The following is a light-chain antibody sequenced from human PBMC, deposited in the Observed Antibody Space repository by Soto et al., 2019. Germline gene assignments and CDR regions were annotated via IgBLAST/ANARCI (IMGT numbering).Light chain of an antibody. CDR3: SSYTYVNTRACV. V-gene: IGLV2-14*01. Sequence: QSALTQPASVSGSPGQSITISCTGTSGDIGSYNRVSWYQQHPGKAPKLIIYEVTDRPSGVSNRFSGSKSGNTASLTISGLQAEAEAEYYCSSYTYVNTRACVFGTGTKVTVL. CDR2: EVT. J-gene: IGLJ1*01. CDR1: SGDIGSYNR.